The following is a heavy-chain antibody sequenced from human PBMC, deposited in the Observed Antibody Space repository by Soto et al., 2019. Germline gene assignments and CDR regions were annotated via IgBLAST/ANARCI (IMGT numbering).Heavy chain of an antibody. V-gene: IGHV3-30-3*01. Sequence: LRLSCAASGFTFSSYAMHWVRQAPGKGLEWVAVISYDGSNKYYADSVKGRFTISRDNSKNTLYLQMNSLRAEDTAVYYCARDRSVTTYYYYGMDVWGQGTTVTVSS. D-gene: IGHD4-4*01. J-gene: IGHJ6*02. CDR1: GFTFSSYA. CDR2: ISYDGSNK. CDR3: ARDRSVTTYYYYGMDV.